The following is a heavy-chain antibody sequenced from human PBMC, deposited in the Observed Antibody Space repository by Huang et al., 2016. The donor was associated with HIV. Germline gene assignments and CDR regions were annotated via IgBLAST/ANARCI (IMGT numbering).Heavy chain of an antibody. J-gene: IGHJ4*02. CDR3: ARSAYGDLDY. D-gene: IGHD4-17*01. V-gene: IGHV1-8*02. CDR1: GYTFTNYA. CDR2: MNPNTGNT. Sequence: QVHLVQSGAEVKKPGASVKVSCKASGYTFTNYAINWVRQAPGRGLEWMGWMNPNTGNTGFAQSFQGRVTMTRKTSITTAYMELTSLTSEDTAVYYCARSAYGDLDYWGLGTLVSVSS.